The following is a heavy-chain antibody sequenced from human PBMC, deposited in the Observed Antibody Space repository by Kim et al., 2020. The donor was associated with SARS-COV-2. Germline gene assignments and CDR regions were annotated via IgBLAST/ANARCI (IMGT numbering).Heavy chain of an antibody. CDR1: SGSFSGNW. J-gene: IGHJ4*02. D-gene: IGHD3-9*01. Sequence: SETLSLTCAVYSGSFSGNWWSWVRQPPGKGLQWIGEIDDSGSTKHNPSLKSRVTITIDTSKKQFSLKLNSVIAAYTAVYYCARSSGYYALDSWGQGTLVTVSS. CDR2: IDDSGST. CDR3: ARSSGYYALDS. V-gene: IGHV4-34*01.